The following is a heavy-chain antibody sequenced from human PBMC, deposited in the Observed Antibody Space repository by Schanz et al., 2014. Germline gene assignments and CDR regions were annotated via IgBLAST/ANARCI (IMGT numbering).Heavy chain of an antibody. Sequence: QVQLVESGGGVVQPGRSLRLSCAGSGFSFSGFGMHWVRQAPGKGLEWVAVISYDGRNKYFADSVKGRFTISRDNGETSVYLQINSLRVEDTAVYYCARFLVRYQYYGVDVWGQGTTVIVSS. CDR2: ISYDGRNK. J-gene: IGHJ6*02. CDR1: GFSFSGFG. V-gene: IGHV3-30*03. CDR3: ARFLVRYQYYGVDV. D-gene: IGHD3-3*01.